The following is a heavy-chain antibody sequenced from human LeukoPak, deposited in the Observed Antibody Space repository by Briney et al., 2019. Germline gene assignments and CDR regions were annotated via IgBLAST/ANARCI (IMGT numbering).Heavy chain of an antibody. Sequence: GGSLILSCAASGFTFSTYDMHWVRQATGKGLEWVSAIGAAGDTYYPDSVKGRFTISRENAKNSLYLQMNSLRAGDTSVYYCARGVRSYYDRSGYPDAFDIWGQGTMVTVSS. CDR2: IGAAGDT. D-gene: IGHD3-22*01. V-gene: IGHV3-13*04. CDR1: GFTFSTYD. J-gene: IGHJ3*02. CDR3: ARGVRSYYDRSGYPDAFDI.